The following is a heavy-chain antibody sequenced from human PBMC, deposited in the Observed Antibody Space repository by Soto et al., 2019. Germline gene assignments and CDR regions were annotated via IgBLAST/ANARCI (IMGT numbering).Heavy chain of an antibody. CDR1: GGSVSSGSYY. CDR2: IYYSGST. CDR3: ARGPYYYDSSGYLIDY. J-gene: IGHJ4*02. D-gene: IGHD3-22*01. V-gene: IGHV4-61*01. Sequence: SETLSLTCTVSGGSVSSGSYYWSWIRQPPGKGLEWIGYIYYSGSTNYNPSLKSRVTISVDTSKNQFSLKLSSVTAADTAVYYCARGPYYYDSSGYLIDYWGQGTLVTVSS.